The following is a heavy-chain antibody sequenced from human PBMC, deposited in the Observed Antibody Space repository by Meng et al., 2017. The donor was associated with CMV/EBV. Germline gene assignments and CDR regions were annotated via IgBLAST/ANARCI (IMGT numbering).Heavy chain of an antibody. Sequence: ASGFPFSSHAMHWVRQAPGKGLEWVAVISYDGYSKYYADSVKGRFTISRDKSKNTLYLQMNSLRAEDTAVYYCARDRCSSIICHVDYWGQGTLVTVSS. CDR2: ISYDGYSK. J-gene: IGHJ4*02. D-gene: IGHD2-2*01. CDR3: ARDRCSSIICHVDY. V-gene: IGHV3-30*04. CDR1: GFPFSSHA.